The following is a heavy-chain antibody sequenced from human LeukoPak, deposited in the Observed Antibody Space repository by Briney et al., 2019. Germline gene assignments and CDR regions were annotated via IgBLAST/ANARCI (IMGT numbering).Heavy chain of an antibody. CDR1: GFTVSNNY. D-gene: IGHD6-13*01. Sequence: GGSLRLSCAVSGFTVSNNYMSWVRQAPGKGLEWVSVIYSGGSTYYADSVKGRFTISRDNAKNSLYLQMNSLRVEDMALYYCAKALYSSSWRLSPFDYRGQGTLVTVSS. CDR3: AKALYSSSWRLSPFDY. J-gene: IGHJ4*02. CDR2: IYSGGST. V-gene: IGHV3-53*05.